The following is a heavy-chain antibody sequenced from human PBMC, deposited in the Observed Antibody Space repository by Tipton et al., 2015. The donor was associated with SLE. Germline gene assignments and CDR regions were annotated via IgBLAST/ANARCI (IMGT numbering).Heavy chain of an antibody. J-gene: IGHJ5*02. CDR2: ISYSGDT. V-gene: IGHV4-39*01. CDR1: GDSITNSNYN. CDR3: TRHVVGVASRPGWFDT. D-gene: IGHD2-15*01. Sequence: TLSLTCTVSGDSITNSNYNWGWIRQSPGKGLEWIGSISYSGDTNYNPSLMSRVTIPRDTSKNQFSLKLNFVTAADTAFYYCTRHVVGVASRPGWFDTWGQGTLVSVSS.